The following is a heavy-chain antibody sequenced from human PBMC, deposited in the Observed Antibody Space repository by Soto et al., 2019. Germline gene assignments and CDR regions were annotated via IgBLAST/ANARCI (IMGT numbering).Heavy chain of an antibody. D-gene: IGHD3-9*01. V-gene: IGHV1-8*01. Sequence: GASVKVSCKASGYTFTSYDINWVRQATGQGLEWMGWMNPNSGNTGYAQKFQGRVTMTRNTSISTAYMELSSLRSEDTAVYYCARVRTSRYDILTGYYFTYYYYGMDVWGQGTTVTVSS. CDR3: ARVRTSRYDILTGYYFTYYYYGMDV. CDR2: MNPNSGNT. J-gene: IGHJ6*02. CDR1: GYTFTSYD.